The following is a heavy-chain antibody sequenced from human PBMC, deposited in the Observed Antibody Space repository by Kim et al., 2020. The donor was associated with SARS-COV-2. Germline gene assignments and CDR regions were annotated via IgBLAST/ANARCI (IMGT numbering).Heavy chain of an antibody. CDR1: DFTFSDFW. D-gene: IGHD1-26*01. J-gene: IGHJ1*01. CDR3: TRDNVRIGAF. Sequence: GGSLRLSCAASDFTFSDFWMAWVRQAPGKALEWVANISPDGSDKSYGESMKGRFTISRDNARSSLYLEMNSLRGEDTAVYYCTRDNVRIGAFWRPGTLVT. V-gene: IGHV3-7*03. CDR2: ISPDGSDK.